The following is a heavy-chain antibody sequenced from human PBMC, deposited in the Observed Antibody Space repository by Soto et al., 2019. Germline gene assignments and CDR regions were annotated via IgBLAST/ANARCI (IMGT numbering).Heavy chain of an antibody. J-gene: IGHJ6*02. D-gene: IGHD5-18*01. CDR1: GFTFSDYY. V-gene: IGHV3-11*05. Sequence: PGGSLRLSCAASGFTFSDYYMSWIRQAPGKGLEWVSYISSSSSYTNYADSVKGRFTISRDNAKNSLYLQMNSRRAEDTAVYYCARVSGYSYGGGRGYYYYGMDVWGQGTTVTVSS. CDR2: ISSSSSYT. CDR3: ARVSGYSYGGGRGYYYYGMDV.